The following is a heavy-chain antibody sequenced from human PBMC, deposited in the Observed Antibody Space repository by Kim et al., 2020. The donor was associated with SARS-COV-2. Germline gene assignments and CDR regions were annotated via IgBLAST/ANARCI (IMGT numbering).Heavy chain of an antibody. CDR3: ASEDTARDYYVCGFDV. CDR2: ISYDGSNK. V-gene: IGHV3-33*05. D-gene: IGHD5-18*01. CDR1: GFTFSSYG. J-gene: IGHJ6*02. Sequence: GGSLRLSCAASGFTFSSYGMHWVRQAPGKGLEWVAVISYDGSNKYYADSVKGRFTISRDNSKNTLYLQMNSLRAEDTAVYYCASEDTARDYYVCGFDVWGQGTPVTVSS.